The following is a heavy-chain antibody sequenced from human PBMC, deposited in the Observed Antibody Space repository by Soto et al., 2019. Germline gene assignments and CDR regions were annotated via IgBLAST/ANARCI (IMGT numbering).Heavy chain of an antibody. CDR1: GASISSGNYY. Sequence: SETPSLTCTVSGASISSGNYYWSWIRQHPGKGLEWIGYIHYSGNTYYNPSLKSRVTISLDTSKNQFSLELTSVTAADTAVYYCARGTLYWGQGTQVTVSS. CDR3: ARGTLY. CDR2: IHYSGNT. V-gene: IGHV4-31*03. J-gene: IGHJ4*02.